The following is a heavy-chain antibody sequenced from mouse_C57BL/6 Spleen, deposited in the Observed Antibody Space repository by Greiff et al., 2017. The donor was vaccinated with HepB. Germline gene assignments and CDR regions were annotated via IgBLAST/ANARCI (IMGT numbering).Heavy chain of an antibody. CDR1: GYSFTDYN. D-gene: IGHD2-1*01. CDR3: ARWGIYYGNGDNYAMDY. J-gene: IGHJ4*01. Sequence: VQLKESGPELVKPGASVKISCKASGYSFTDYNMNWVKQSNGKSLEWIGVINPNYGTTSYNQKFKGKATLTVDQSSSTAYMQLNSLTSEDSAVYYCARWGIYYGNGDNYAMDYWGQGTSVTVSS. V-gene: IGHV1-39*01. CDR2: INPNYGTT.